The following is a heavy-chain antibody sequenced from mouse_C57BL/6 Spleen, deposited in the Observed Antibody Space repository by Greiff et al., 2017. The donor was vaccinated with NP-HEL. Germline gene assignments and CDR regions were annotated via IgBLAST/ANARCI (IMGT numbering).Heavy chain of an antibody. J-gene: IGHJ2*01. CDR2: ISYDGSN. V-gene: IGHV3-6*01. Sequence: VQLKESGPGLVKPSQSLSLTCSVTGYSITSGYYWTWIRQFPGNKLEWMGYISYDGSNNYNPSLKNRISITRDTSMNQFFLKLNSVTTEDTATYYCARFYDGYYFDYWVQGTTLTVSS. CDR3: ARFYDGYYFDY. D-gene: IGHD2-3*01. CDR1: GYSITSGYY.